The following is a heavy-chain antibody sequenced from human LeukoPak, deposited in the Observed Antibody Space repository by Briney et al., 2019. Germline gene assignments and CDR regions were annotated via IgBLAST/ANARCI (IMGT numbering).Heavy chain of an antibody. D-gene: IGHD1-26*01. CDR1: GGSFSGYY. Sequence: SETLSLTCAVYGGSFSGYYWSWIRQPPGKGLEWIGEINHSGSTNYNPSFKSRVAISVDTSKNHFSLTLNAVTAADTAVYYCASYSGTYSAFEIWGQGTPVTVSS. J-gene: IGHJ3*02. CDR2: INHSGST. V-gene: IGHV4-34*01. CDR3: ASYSGTYSAFEI.